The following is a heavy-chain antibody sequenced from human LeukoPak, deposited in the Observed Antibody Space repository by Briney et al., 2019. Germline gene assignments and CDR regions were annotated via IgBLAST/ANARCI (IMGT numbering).Heavy chain of an antibody. V-gene: IGHV1-69*01. CDR3: AGDNIVVVPSYRAFDI. D-gene: IGHD2-2*01. CDR2: IIPIFGTA. CDR1: GGTFSSHA. Sequence: SVKVSCKASGGTFSSHAISWVRQAPGQGLEWMGGIIPIFGTANYAQKFQGRVTITADESTSTAYMELSSLRSEDTAVYYCAGDNIVVVPSYRAFDIWGQGTMVTVSS. J-gene: IGHJ3*02.